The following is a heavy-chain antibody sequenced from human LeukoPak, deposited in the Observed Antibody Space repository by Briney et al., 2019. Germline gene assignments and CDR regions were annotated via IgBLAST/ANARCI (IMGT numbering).Heavy chain of an antibody. J-gene: IGHJ6*03. CDR3: ARVAQSVTYYDILTGYHRYYYYYMDV. D-gene: IGHD3-9*01. CDR2: INPNSGGT. Sequence: ASVKVSCKASGYTFTGYYMHWVRQAPGQGLEWMGWINPNSGGTNYAQKFQGRVTMTRDTSISTAYMELSRLRSDDTAVYYCARVAQSVTYYDILTGYHRYYYYYMDVWGKGTTVTVSS. V-gene: IGHV1-2*02. CDR1: GYTFTGYY.